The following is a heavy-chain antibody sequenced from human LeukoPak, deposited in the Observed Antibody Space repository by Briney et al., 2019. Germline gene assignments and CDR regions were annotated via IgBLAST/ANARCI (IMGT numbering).Heavy chain of an antibody. D-gene: IGHD5-18*01. CDR1: GGSISSSSYY. Sequence: SETLSLTCTVSGGSISSSSYYWGWIRQPPGKGLEWIGSIYYSGSTYYNPSLKSRVTVSVDTSKNQFSLKLSSVTAADTAVYYCARHGGYSYAYGMDVWGQGTTVTVSS. CDR2: IYYSGST. CDR3: ARHGGYSYAYGMDV. V-gene: IGHV4-39*01. J-gene: IGHJ6*02.